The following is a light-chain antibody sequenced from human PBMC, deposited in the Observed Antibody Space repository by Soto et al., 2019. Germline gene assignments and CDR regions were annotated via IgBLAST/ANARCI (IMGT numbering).Light chain of an antibody. V-gene: IGKV1-39*01. Sequence: DIQMTQSPSSLSASVGDRVTITCRASESISRHLNWYQQKPGKAPHLLIYTASTLQNGVPSRFSGSGSATDFTLTISSLQPEDFVTYYCQQSYSTLSISFGQGTQLEIK. CDR2: TAS. CDR3: QQSYSTLSIS. CDR1: ESISRH. J-gene: IGKJ5*01.